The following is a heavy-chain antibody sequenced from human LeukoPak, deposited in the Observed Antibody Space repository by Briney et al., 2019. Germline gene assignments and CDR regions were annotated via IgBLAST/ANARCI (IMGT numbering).Heavy chain of an antibody. CDR3: ARTGLMGSWFDP. CDR1: GFIFSDYS. D-gene: IGHD2-8*01. J-gene: IGHJ5*02. Sequence: PGGSLRLSCAAFGFIFSDYSMNWVRQAPGKGLEWVSYISSSSSTIYYADSVKGRFTISRDNAKNSLYLQMNNLRVEDTAVYYCARTGLMGSWFDPWGQGTLVTVSS. V-gene: IGHV3-48*01. CDR2: ISSSSSTI.